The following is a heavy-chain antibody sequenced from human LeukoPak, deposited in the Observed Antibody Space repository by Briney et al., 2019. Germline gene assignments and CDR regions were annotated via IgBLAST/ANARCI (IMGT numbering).Heavy chain of an antibody. CDR1: GGPISSYY. CDR3: AREIQLWSQFDY. Sequence: NPSETLSLTCTVSGGPISSYYWSWIRQPAGKGLEWIGRIYTSGSTNYNPSLKSRVTMSVDTSKNQFSLKLSSVTAADTAVYYCAREIQLWSQFDYWGQGTLVTVSS. J-gene: IGHJ4*02. D-gene: IGHD5-18*01. V-gene: IGHV4-4*07. CDR2: IYTSGST.